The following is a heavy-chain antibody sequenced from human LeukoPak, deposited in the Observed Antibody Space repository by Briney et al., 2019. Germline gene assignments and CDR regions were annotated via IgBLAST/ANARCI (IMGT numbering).Heavy chain of an antibody. Sequence: GGSLRLTCAASGFTFSSYAMHWVRQAPGKGLEWVAVISYDGSNKYYADSVKGRFTISRDNSKNTLYLQMNSLRAEDTAVYYCARGHSIAAQPQDYWGQGTLVTVSS. CDR3: ARGHSIAAQPQDY. J-gene: IGHJ4*02. CDR1: GFTFSSYA. CDR2: ISYDGSNK. D-gene: IGHD6-13*01. V-gene: IGHV3-30-3*01.